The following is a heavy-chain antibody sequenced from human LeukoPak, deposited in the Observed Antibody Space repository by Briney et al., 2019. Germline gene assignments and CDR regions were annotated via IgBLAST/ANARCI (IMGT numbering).Heavy chain of an antibody. J-gene: IGHJ6*03. Sequence: ASVTVSCKASGYTFTGYYMHWVRQAPGQGLEWMGWINPNSGGTNYAQKFQGRVTMTRDTSISTAYMELSRLRSDDTAVYYCARDQTTVTHYYYYYYMDVWGKGTTVTISS. D-gene: IGHD4-17*01. CDR3: ARDQTTVTHYYYYYYMDV. CDR2: INPNSGGT. V-gene: IGHV1-2*02. CDR1: GYTFTGYY.